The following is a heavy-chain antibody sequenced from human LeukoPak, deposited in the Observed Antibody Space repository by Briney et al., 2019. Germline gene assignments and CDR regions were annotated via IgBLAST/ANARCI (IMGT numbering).Heavy chain of an antibody. CDR1: GYTFTSYG. CDR3: ARDALPGFGELLPNWFDP. D-gene: IGHD3-10*01. CDR2: ISAYNGNT. Sequence: ASVKVSCKASGYTFTSYGISWVRQAPGQGLEWMGWISAYNGNTNYAQKLQGRVTMTTDTSTSTAYMELRSLRSDDTAVYYCARDALPGFGELLPNWFDPWGQGTLVTVSS. J-gene: IGHJ5*02. V-gene: IGHV1-18*01.